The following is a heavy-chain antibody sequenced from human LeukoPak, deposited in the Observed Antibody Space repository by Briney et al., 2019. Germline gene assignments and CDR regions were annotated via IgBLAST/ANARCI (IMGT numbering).Heavy chain of an antibody. Sequence: ASVTVSCKVSGYTLTELSMHWVRHAPGEGREWRGGFYPEDGETIYAQKFQGRVTMTEDTSTDTAYMELSSLRSEDTAVYYCATNVAALTVGVGELGDPQYFDYWGQGTLVTVSS. D-gene: IGHD4-23*01. CDR2: FYPEDGET. CDR1: GYTLTELS. J-gene: IGHJ4*02. CDR3: ATNVAALTVGVGELGDPQYFDY. V-gene: IGHV1-24*01.